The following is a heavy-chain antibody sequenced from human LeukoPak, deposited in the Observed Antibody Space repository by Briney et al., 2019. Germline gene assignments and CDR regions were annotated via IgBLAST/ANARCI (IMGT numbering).Heavy chain of an antibody. CDR3: ARSPYGDQTIWFDP. D-gene: IGHD4-17*01. V-gene: IGHV4-59*01. CDR1: GGSISSYY. J-gene: IGHJ5*02. Sequence: SSETLSLTCTVSGGSISSYYWSWIRQPPGKGLEWIGYIYYSGSTNYNPSLKSRVTISVDTSKNQFSLKLSSVTAADTAVYYCARSPYGDQTIWFDPWGQGTLVTVSS. CDR2: IYYSGST.